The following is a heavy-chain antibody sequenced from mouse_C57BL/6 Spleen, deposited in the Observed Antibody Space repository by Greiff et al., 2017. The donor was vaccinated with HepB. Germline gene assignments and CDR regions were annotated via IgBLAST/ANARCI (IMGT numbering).Heavy chain of an antibody. CDR3: ARLVGLRYFDY. Sequence: VKLVESGAELARPGASVKLSCKASGYTFTSYGISWVKQRTGQGLEWIGEIYPRSGNTYYNEKFKGKATLTADKSSSAAYMELRSLTSEDSAVYFCARLVGLRYFDYWGQGTTLTVSS. CDR1: GYTFTSYG. J-gene: IGHJ2*01. V-gene: IGHV1-81*01. CDR2: IYPRSGNT. D-gene: IGHD2-4*01.